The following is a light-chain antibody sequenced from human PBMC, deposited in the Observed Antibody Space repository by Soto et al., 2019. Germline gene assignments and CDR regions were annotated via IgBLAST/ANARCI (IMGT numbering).Light chain of an antibody. V-gene: IGKV4-1*01. CDR3: QQYYSTPLA. J-gene: IGKJ1*01. CDR2: WAS. Sequence: DIVMTQSADSLAVSLGERATINCKSSQSVFYSSNNKNYVSWYQQKPGQPPKLLIYWASTRNSGVPDRFSGSGSGTDFTLTISSLQAEDVAVYYCQQYYSTPLAFGQGTKVEIK. CDR1: QSVFYSSNNKNY.